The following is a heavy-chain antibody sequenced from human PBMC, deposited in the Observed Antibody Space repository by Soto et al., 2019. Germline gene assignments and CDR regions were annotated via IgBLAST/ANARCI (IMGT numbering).Heavy chain of an antibody. D-gene: IGHD3-10*01. CDR1: GYSFTSYW. CDR3: AKPHYGSGSYSDYYDGMDV. CDR2: IDPSDSYT. Sequence: GESLNISCKGSGYSFTSYWISLVRQMPGKGLEWMGRIDPSDSYTNYSPSFQGHVTISADKSISTAYLQWSSLKASDTAMYYCAKPHYGSGSYSDYYDGMDVWGQGTTVTVSS. V-gene: IGHV5-10-1*01. J-gene: IGHJ6*02.